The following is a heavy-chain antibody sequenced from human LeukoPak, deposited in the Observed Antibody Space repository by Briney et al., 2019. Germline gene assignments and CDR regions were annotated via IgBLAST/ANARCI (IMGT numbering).Heavy chain of an antibody. V-gene: IGHV1-2*02. CDR2: INPNNSDT. J-gene: IGHJ6*03. CDR3: ARLVWGVDYYYYYMDV. Sequence: ASVKVSCKASGYTFSNYGISWVRQAPGQGLEWMGWINPNNSDTNYAQKFHGRVTMTRGTSISTAYMELSRLKSDDTAVYYCARLVWGVDYYYYYMDVWGKGTTVTVSS. D-gene: IGHD3-10*01. CDR1: GYTFSNYG.